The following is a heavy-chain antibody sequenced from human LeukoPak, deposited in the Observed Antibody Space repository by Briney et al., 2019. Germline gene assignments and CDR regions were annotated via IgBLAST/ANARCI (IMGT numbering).Heavy chain of an antibody. J-gene: IGHJ4*02. CDR3: AREQSDAKIYRD. D-gene: IGHD2/OR15-2a*01. CDR2: IKQDGSEK. V-gene: IGHV3-7*01. Sequence: PGGSLRLSCAASGFTFSSYSIHWVRQAPGKGLEWVANIKQDGSEKYYVDSVKGRFTISRDNAKNSLYLQMNSLRAEDTAVYYCAREQSDAKIYRDWGQGTLVTVSS. CDR1: GFTFSSYS.